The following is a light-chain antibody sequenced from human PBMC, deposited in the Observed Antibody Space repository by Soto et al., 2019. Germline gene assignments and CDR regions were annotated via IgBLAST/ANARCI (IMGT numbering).Light chain of an antibody. CDR1: QNINTW. V-gene: IGKV1-5*03. CDR2: KAS. CDR3: QQYETYPLT. J-gene: IGKJ4*01. Sequence: DVQMTPSPSTLSASVGDRVTITCRASQNINTWLAWYQQKPGKAPYLLIYKASNLQSGVPSRFSGSASGTEFTLTISSLQPDDIATYYCQQYETYPLTYGGGTNVEI.